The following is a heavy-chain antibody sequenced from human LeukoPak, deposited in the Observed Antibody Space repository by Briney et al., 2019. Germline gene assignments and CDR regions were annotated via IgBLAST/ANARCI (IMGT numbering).Heavy chain of an antibody. Sequence: ASVKVSCKVSGYTLTELSMHWVRQAPGKGLEWMGGFDPEDGETIYAQKFQGRVNMTEDTSTDTAYMELSSLRSEDTAVYYCATDRYADNWFDPWGQGTLVTVSS. J-gene: IGHJ5*02. CDR3: ATDRYADNWFDP. D-gene: IGHD5-12*01. CDR2: FDPEDGET. CDR1: GYTLTELS. V-gene: IGHV1-24*01.